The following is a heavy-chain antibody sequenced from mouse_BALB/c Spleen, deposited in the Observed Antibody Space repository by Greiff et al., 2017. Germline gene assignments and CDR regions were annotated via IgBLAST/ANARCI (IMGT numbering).Heavy chain of an antibody. J-gene: IGHJ4*01. V-gene: IGHV1-4*01. D-gene: IGHD2-3*01. CDR1: GYTFTSYT. Sequence: VMLVESGAELARPGASVKMSCKASGYTFTSYTMHWVKQRPGQGLEWIGYINPSSGYTNYNQKFKDKATLTADKSSSTAYMQLSSLTSEDSAVYYCARWLLRDYAMDYWGQGTSVTVSS. CDR2: INPSSGYT. CDR3: ARWLLRDYAMDY.